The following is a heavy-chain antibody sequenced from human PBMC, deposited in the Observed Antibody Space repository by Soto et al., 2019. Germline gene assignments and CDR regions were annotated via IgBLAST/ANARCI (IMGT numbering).Heavy chain of an antibody. Sequence: QLHLVQSGAVVKKPGASVTVSCSASGYPVTAYYMHWVRQTPGRGLEWMGGINPATGAAKYTQTFQGRDTMTRETSTSTVCMELSGLTSEDRAVFYCARGGGVGVAGSAAFDMWGQGTLVTVSS. D-gene: IGHD3-3*01. CDR1: GYPVTAYY. J-gene: IGHJ3*02. CDR2: INPATGAA. CDR3: ARGGGVGVAGSAAFDM. V-gene: IGHV1-2*02.